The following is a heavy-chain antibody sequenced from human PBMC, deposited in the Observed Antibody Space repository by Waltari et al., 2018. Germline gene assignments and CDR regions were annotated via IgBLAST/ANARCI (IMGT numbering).Heavy chain of an antibody. D-gene: IGHD3-16*01. CDR3: ARYLNWGLPRFDN. V-gene: IGHV3-20*04. Sequence: EVQLAESGGAVVRPGGSLRLTCVDTGFGFNDYGMSWVRRVPGNGLELVSGITWNGGIISYSDSVKGRFTITRDNDKNSLSLQMTSLRVEDTALYYCARYLNWGLPRFDNWGQGTQVTVSS. CDR1: GFGFNDYG. J-gene: IGHJ4*02. CDR2: ITWNGGII.